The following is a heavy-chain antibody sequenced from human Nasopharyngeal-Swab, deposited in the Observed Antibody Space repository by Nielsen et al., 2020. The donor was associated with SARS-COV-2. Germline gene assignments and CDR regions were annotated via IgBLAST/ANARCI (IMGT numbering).Heavy chain of an antibody. CDR1: GGSISSSSYS. CDR3: ARQNTQLPYYYYGMDV. V-gene: IGHV4-39*01. Sequence: SETLSLTCTVSGGSISSSSYSWGWIRQPPGKGLEWIGSIYYSGSTYYNPSLKSRVTISVDTSKNQFSLKLSSVTAADTAVYYCARQNTQLPYYYYGMDVWGQGTTVTVSS. D-gene: IGHD5-18*01. J-gene: IGHJ6*02. CDR2: IYYSGST.